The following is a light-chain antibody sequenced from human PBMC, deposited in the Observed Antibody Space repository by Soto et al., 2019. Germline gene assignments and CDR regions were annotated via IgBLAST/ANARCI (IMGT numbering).Light chain of an antibody. CDR3: AAWDDSLSGPV. CDR2: RNN. Sequence: QSALTQPPSASGTPGQRVTISCSGSSSNIGSNYVYWYQQLPGTAPKLLIYRNNQRPSGVPDRFSGSKSDTSASLTISGLRSEDEADYYCAAWDDSLSGPVFGGGTQLTVL. J-gene: IGLJ7*01. CDR1: SSNIGSNY. V-gene: IGLV1-47*01.